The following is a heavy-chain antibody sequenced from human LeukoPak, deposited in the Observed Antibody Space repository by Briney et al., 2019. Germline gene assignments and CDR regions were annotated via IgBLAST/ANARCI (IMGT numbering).Heavy chain of an antibody. CDR3: ARDGDCGGDCRNYYFDY. D-gene: IGHD2-21*02. CDR2: ISSSGSTI. CDR1: GFTFSTYE. V-gene: IGHV3-48*03. Sequence: GGSLRLSCAGSGFTFSTYEMNWVRQAPGKGLEWVSYISSSGSTIYYADSVKGRFTISRDNAKNSLYLQMNSLRAEDTAVYYCARDGDCGGDCRNYYFDYWGQGTLVTVSS. J-gene: IGHJ4*02.